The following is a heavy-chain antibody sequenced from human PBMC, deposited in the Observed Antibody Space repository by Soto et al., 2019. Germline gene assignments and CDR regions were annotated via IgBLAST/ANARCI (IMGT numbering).Heavy chain of an antibody. J-gene: IGHJ4*02. Sequence: VQLVESGGGVVQPGRSLRLSCAASGFTFSSYGMHWVRQAPGKGLEWVAVISYDGSNKYYADSVKGRFTISRDNSKNTLYLQMNSLRAEDTAVYYCAKDQYCSSTSCFDYWGQGTLVTVSS. D-gene: IGHD2-2*01. CDR3: AKDQYCSSTSCFDY. CDR1: GFTFSSYG. CDR2: ISYDGSNK. V-gene: IGHV3-30*18.